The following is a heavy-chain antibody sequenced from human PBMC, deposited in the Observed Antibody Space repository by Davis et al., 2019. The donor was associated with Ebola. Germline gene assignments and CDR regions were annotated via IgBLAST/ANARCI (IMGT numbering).Heavy chain of an antibody. V-gene: IGHV4-39*01. Sequence: MPSETLSLTCAVSSAPIRDSGYYWGWIRQTPGEGLEWIGNIYYSGTTYYNPSLKSRVTISIDTSENRFSLDLTSVTAADTAVYYCARPSYDYVWGSYRYGWFDPWGQGTLVTVSS. J-gene: IGHJ5*02. CDR1: SAPIRDSGYY. D-gene: IGHD3-16*02. CDR3: ARPSYDYVWGSYRYGWFDP. CDR2: IYYSGTT.